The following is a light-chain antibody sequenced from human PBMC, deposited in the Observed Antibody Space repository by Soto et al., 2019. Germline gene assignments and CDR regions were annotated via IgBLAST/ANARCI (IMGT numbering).Light chain of an antibody. CDR2: DAS. Sequence: EIVLAQSPATLSLSPGERAALSCRASQSVSSYLALYQQKHGQAPRLLIYDASNRATGIPARFSGSGSGTDFTLTISSLEPEDFAVYYCQQSSNWPPYTFGQGTKLEIK. J-gene: IGKJ2*01. CDR3: QQSSNWPPYT. CDR1: QSVSSY. V-gene: IGKV3-11*01.